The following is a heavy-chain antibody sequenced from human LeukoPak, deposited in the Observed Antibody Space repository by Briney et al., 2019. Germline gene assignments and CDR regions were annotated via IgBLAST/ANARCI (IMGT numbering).Heavy chain of an antibody. D-gene: IGHD3-10*01. CDR2: INPISGGT. Sequence: GASVKVSCKASGYTFTSYAITWVRQAPGQGLEWMGWINPISGGTSDAQKFQGRVTMTRDTPITTAYVELSSLRPDDTAVYYCARDSQKYHYGSGSYYLDYWGQGTLVTVSS. CDR1: GYTFTSYA. CDR3: ARDSQKYHYGSGSYYLDY. J-gene: IGHJ4*02. V-gene: IGHV1-2*02.